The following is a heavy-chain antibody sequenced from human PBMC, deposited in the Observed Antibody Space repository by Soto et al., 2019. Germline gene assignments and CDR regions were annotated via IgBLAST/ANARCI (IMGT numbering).Heavy chain of an antibody. CDR2: TSYDGNNK. CDR3: ARWGTTGGFDL. CDR1: GFRFKSFV. J-gene: IGHJ4*02. D-gene: IGHD3-16*01. V-gene: IGHV3-30*19. Sequence: QLQLVECGGGVVQPGTSLRLSCAASGFRFKSFVMHWVRQAPGKGLDWVAFTSYDGNNKDYGDSVKGRFTVSRDNSQNTLHLQMDFLRPEDTALYYCARWGTTGGFDLWGQGTLVSVSS.